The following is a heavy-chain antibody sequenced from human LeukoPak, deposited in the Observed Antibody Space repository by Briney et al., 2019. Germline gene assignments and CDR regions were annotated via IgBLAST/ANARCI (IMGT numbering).Heavy chain of an antibody. J-gene: IGHJ6*03. CDR3: ARDQVAAAVSYYYYYYMDV. CDR2: INHSGST. V-gene: IGHV4-34*01. D-gene: IGHD6-13*01. CDR1: GGSFSGYY. Sequence: NPSETLSLTCAVYGGSFSGYYWSWIRQPPGKGLEWIGEINHSGSTNYNPSLKSRVTISVDTSKNQFSLKLSSVTAADTAVYYCARDQVAAAVSYYYYYYMDVWGKGTTVTVSS.